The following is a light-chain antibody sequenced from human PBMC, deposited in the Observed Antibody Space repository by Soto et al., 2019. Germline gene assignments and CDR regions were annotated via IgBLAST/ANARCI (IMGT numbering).Light chain of an antibody. CDR1: SSDVGGYNY. CDR3: SSYVGSNFHVL. Sequence: QSVLTQPASVSGSPGQSITISCTGTSSDVGGYNYVSWYQQHPGKAPKLMIYEVSNRPSGVSNRFSGSKSGHTASLTISGLQSEDEADYYCSSYVGSNFHVLFGGGTKLTVL. J-gene: IGLJ2*01. V-gene: IGLV2-14*01. CDR2: EVS.